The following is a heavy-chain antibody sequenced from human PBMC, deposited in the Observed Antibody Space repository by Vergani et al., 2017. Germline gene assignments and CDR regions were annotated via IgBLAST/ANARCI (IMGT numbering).Heavy chain of an antibody. Sequence: QVQLQESGPGLVKPSETLSLTCTVSGGSISSYYWSWIRQPAGKGLEWIGRIYTSGSTNYNPSLKSRVTMSVDTSKNQFSLKLSSVTAADTAVYYCARVVRSGYPGGYYYYYMDVWGKGTTVTVSS. CDR3: ARVVRSGYPGGYYYYYMDV. J-gene: IGHJ6*03. CDR1: GGSISSYY. V-gene: IGHV4-4*07. D-gene: IGHD3-3*01. CDR2: IYTSGST.